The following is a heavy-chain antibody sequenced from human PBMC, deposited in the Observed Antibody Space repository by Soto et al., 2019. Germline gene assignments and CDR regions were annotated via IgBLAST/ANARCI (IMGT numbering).Heavy chain of an antibody. CDR3: ARAPVGLDTISYFDY. CDR1: VDSVSSVVFD. D-gene: IGHD3-3*01. V-gene: IGHV4-30-4*01. CDR2: IYNGGST. J-gene: IGHJ4*02. Sequence: SETLCVTCIFSVDSVSSVVFDWAWLRRPPGKGLEWIGYIYNGGSTYYRPSLESRMHISLDATRNHYSLRLTSVTAADTAVYFCARAPVGLDTISYFDYWGQGKMVTVSS.